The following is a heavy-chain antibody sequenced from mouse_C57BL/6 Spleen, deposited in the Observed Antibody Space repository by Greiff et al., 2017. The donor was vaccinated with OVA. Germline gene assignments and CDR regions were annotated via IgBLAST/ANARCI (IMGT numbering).Heavy chain of an antibody. CDR3: VRHSLYSNGAMDY. V-gene: IGHV10-1*01. D-gene: IGHD2-5*01. CDR1: GFSFNTYA. J-gene: IGHJ4*01. Sequence: EVQGVESGGGLVQPKGSLKLSCAASGFSFNTYAMNWVRQAPGKGLEWVARIRSKSNNYATYYADSVKDRFTISRDDSESMLYLQMNNLKTEDTAMYYCVRHSLYSNGAMDYWGQGTSVTVSS. CDR2: IRSKSNNYAT.